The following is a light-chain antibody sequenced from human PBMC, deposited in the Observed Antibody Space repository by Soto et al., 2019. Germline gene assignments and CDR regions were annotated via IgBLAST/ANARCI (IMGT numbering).Light chain of an antibody. Sequence: EIVLTQSPATLSLSPGERDTLSCRASQSVSSHLAWYQQKPGQAPRLLIYDASSRATGIPDRFSGSGSGTDFTLTISRLEPEDFAVYYCQQLRTFGQGTKVEIK. CDR3: QQLRT. CDR2: DAS. V-gene: IGKV3-11*01. J-gene: IGKJ1*01. CDR1: QSVSSH.